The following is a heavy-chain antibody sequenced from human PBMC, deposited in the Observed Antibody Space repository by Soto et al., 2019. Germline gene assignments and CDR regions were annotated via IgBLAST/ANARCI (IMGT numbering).Heavy chain of an antibody. CDR1: GFTFSSYA. CDR2: ISGSGGGT. J-gene: IGHJ4*02. D-gene: IGHD1-1*01. CDR3: AKFGMATTKRSNHYYIEY. Sequence: PVGSLRLSCASSGFTFSSYAMSWVRQSPGKGLEWVSSISGSGGGTYYADSVKGRFTFSRDNSKNTLYLQMNSLRAEDTAVYYCAKFGMATTKRSNHYYIEYWGQGALVTVSS. V-gene: IGHV3-23*01.